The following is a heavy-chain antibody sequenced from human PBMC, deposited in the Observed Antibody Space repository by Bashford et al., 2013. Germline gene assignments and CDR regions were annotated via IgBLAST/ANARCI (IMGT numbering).Heavy chain of an antibody. CDR2: IHYSGST. J-gene: IGHJ4*02. Sequence: SETLSLTCSVSGGSISSSSYYWGWIRQPPGKGLEWIGSIHYSGSTYYKPSLKSRVTISVDTSKNQFSLKLSSVTAADTAVYYCASAEWQQLVRWGQGTLVTVSS. CDR3: ASAEWQQLVR. V-gene: IGHV4-39*07. D-gene: IGHD6-13*01. CDR1: GGSISSSSYY.